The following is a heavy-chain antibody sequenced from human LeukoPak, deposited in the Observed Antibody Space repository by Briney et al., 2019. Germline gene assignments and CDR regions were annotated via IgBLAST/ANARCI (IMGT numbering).Heavy chain of an antibody. CDR1: GFTFSSYA. V-gene: IGHV3-23*01. CDR3: AKVLVRQLNLFVRSGNVPAPYFDY. Sequence: GGSLRLSCAASGFTFSSYAMSWVRQAPGKGLEWVSAISGSGGSTYYADSVKGRFTISRDNSKNTLYLQMNSLRAEDTAVYYCAKVLVRQLNLFVRSGNVPAPYFDYWGQGTLVTVSS. D-gene: IGHD3-10*01. J-gene: IGHJ4*02. CDR2: ISGSGGST.